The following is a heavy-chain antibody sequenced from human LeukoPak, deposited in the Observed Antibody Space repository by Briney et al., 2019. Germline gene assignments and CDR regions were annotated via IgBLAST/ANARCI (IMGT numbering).Heavy chain of an antibody. J-gene: IGHJ4*02. CDR1: GFTFSSYG. CDR2: IRYDGSNK. V-gene: IGHV3-30*02. Sequence: PGGSLRLSYAECGFTFSSYGMHWVSQAPGKGLEWVAFIRYDGSNKNYADSAKGRFTISRDNSKTTLYLQMNSLRGEDTAVYHCTKDLRYPVDYWGQGTLVTVSS. CDR3: TKDLRYPVDY. D-gene: IGHD5/OR15-5a*01.